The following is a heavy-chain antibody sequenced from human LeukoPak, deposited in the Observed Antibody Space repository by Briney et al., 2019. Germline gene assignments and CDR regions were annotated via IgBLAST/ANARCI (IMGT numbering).Heavy chain of an antibody. D-gene: IGHD3-22*01. Sequence: GASVKVSCKASGYTFTSYGISWVRQAPGRGLEWMGWISAYNGNTNYAQKLQGKVTMTTDTSTSTAYMELRSLRSDDTAVYYCARSRYYYDSSGETPKFDPWGQGTLVTVSS. CDR1: GYTFTSYG. J-gene: IGHJ5*02. CDR3: ARSRYYYDSSGETPKFDP. CDR2: ISAYNGNT. V-gene: IGHV1-18*01.